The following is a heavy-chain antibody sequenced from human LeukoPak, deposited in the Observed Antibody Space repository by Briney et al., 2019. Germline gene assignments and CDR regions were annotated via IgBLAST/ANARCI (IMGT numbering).Heavy chain of an antibody. J-gene: IGHJ6*03. V-gene: IGHV3-23*01. CDR1: GFTSSSYA. D-gene: IGHD5-18*01. CDR2: IIGSGGST. CDR3: AKERGTAMVRSYYMDV. Sequence: GGSLRLSCTASGFTSSSYAMSWVRQAPGKGLEWVSGIIGSGGSTYYADSVKGRFTISRDNSKNTLYLQMNSLRAEDTAVYYCAKERGTAMVRSYYMDVWGKGTTVTVSS.